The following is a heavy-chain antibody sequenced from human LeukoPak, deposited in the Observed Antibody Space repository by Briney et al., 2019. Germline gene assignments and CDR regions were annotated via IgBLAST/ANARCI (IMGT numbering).Heavy chain of an antibody. J-gene: IGHJ4*02. CDR1: GFSFTNYD. CDR2: TSLDGSNR. V-gene: IGHV3-30-3*01. Sequence: GGSLRLSCVASGFSFTNYDIHWVRQAPGRGLEWVAVTSLDGSNRLYTDTVRGRFIISRDNSKNTVYLQMDSLRAEDTAVYYCARDLTLGKPDYFDHWGQGTLVTVSS. D-gene: IGHD7-27*01. CDR3: ARDLTLGKPDYFDH.